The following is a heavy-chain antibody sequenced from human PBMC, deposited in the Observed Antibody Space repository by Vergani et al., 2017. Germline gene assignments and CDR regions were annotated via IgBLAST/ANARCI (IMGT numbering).Heavy chain of an antibody. CDR3: GRHLRQLARNDVFDI. CDR1: GMSISNNNYY. V-gene: IGHV4-39*01. J-gene: IGHJ3*02. CDR2: IYDSRNN. D-gene: IGHD6-6*01. Sequence: QLQLQESGPRLVKPSETLSLTCSLSGMSISNNNYYWGWSRQPPGKGLEWIGSIYDSRNNNYSPSLKSRVSISVDTSKNQFSLNLTSVTAADPAVYYCGRHLRQLARNDVFDILGHGTLVTVSS.